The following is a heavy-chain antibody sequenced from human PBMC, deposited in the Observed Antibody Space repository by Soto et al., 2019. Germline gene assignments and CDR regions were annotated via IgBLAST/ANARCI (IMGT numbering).Heavy chain of an antibody. CDR2: ISYDGSNK. V-gene: IGHV3-30*18. CDR3: AKDGTQLVYYYYYGMDV. Sequence: GGSLRLSCAASGFTFSSYGMHWVRQAPGKGLEWVAVISYDGSNKYYADSVNDRFTISRDNSKNTLYRQMNSLRAEDTAVYYCAKDGTQLVYYYYYGMDVWGQGTTVTVSS. CDR1: GFTFSSYG. J-gene: IGHJ6*02. D-gene: IGHD6-6*01.